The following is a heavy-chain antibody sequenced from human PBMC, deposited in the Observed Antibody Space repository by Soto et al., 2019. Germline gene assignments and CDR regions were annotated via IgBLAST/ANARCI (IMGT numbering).Heavy chain of an antibody. J-gene: IGHJ5*02. CDR1: GASISSSY. CDR3: LRVVEAATRHTDSDA. Sequence: SETLSLTCTVSGASISSSYWSWIRQPPGKGLEWIGYIFHSGTTNYNPSLKSRVTVSVDPSTNQFSLRVTSVTAADTAVYFCLRVVEAATRHTDSDAWCQGSLVSVSS. V-gene: IGHV4-59*08. CDR2: IFHSGTT. D-gene: IGHD2-15*01.